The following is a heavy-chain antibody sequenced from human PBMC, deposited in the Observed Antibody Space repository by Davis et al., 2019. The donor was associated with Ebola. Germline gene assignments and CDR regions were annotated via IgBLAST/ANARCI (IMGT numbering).Heavy chain of an antibody. CDR3: AVATVYYFDY. CDR1: GFTFSSYS. D-gene: IGHD5-12*01. CDR2: ISSSSSYI. J-gene: IGHJ4*02. Sequence: GESLKISCAASGFTFSSYSMNWVRQAPGKGLEWVSSISSSSSYIYYADSVKGRFTISRDNAKNSLYLQMNSLRAEDTAVYYCAVATVYYFDYWGQGTLVTVSS. V-gene: IGHV3-21*01.